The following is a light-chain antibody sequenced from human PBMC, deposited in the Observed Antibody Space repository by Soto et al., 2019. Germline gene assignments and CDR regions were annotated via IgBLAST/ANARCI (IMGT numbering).Light chain of an antibody. Sequence: EIVLTQSPGTLSLSPGERATLSFRASQSVSNNYLAWYQQKPGQAPRLLIYGASNRAAGIPARFSASGSGTDFTLTISDVQPEDFALYYCHQRQSWPRTFGQGTKVDI. J-gene: IGKJ1*01. CDR3: HQRQSWPRT. CDR1: QSVSNNY. V-gene: IGKV3-11*01. CDR2: GAS.